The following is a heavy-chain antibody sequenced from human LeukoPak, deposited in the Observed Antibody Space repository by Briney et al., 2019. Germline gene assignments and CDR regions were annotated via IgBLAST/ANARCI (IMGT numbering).Heavy chain of an antibody. CDR1: GGSISSGGYS. D-gene: IGHD3-3*01. Sequence: SQTLSLTCAVSGGSISSGGYSWSWIRQPPGKGLEWIGYIYHSGSTYYNPSLKSRVTISVDRSKNQFSLKLSSVTAADTAAYYCARASGYYYFDYWGQGTLVTVSS. CDR3: ARASGYYYFDY. V-gene: IGHV4-30-2*01. J-gene: IGHJ4*02. CDR2: IYHSGST.